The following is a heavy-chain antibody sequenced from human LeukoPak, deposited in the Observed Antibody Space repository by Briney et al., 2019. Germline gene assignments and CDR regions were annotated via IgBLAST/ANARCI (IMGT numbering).Heavy chain of an antibody. Sequence: ASVKVSCKASGGTFSSYAISWGRQAPGEGLKWMGRIIPILGIATYAQKFQGRVTITADKSTSTAYMELSSLRSEDTAAYYCATDPYYYDSSGYYYGEYFQHWGQGTLVTVSS. CDR2: IIPILGIA. D-gene: IGHD3-22*01. V-gene: IGHV1-69*04. CDR3: ATDPYYYDSSGYYYGEYFQH. CDR1: GGTFSSYA. J-gene: IGHJ1*01.